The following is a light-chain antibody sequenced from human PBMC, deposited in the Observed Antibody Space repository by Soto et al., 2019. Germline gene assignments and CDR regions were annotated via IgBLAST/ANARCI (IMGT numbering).Light chain of an antibody. CDR1: QNIDKY. Sequence: DIRMTQSPASLSASVGDRVTVTCRASQNIDKYLHWYQQKPGKAPNLLIFSASILQSGVPSRFIGSGSGTEFTLTISGLQTEDFATYYCQQTYSNSVTFXQGTKVDIK. J-gene: IGKJ1*01. CDR3: QQTYSNSVT. CDR2: SAS. V-gene: IGKV1-39*01.